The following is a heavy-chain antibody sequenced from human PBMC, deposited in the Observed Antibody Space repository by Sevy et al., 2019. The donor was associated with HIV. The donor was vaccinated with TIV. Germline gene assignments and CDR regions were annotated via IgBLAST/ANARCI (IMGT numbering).Heavy chain of an antibody. J-gene: IGHJ4*02. CDR1: GFTFSSYA. CDR3: AKDFVVPGAKNFDY. Sequence: GGSLRLSCAASGFTFSSYAMSWVRQAPGKGLEWVAAISGVGGNTYYADSVKGRFTISRDNSKNTLYLQMNSLRAEDAAVSYGAKDFVVPGAKNFDYWGQGTLVTVSS. V-gene: IGHV3-23*01. D-gene: IGHD2-2*01. CDR2: ISGVGGNT.